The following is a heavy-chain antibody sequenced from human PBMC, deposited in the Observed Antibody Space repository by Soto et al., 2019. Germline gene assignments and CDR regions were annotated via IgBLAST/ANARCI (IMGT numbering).Heavy chain of an antibody. D-gene: IGHD3-10*01. CDR2: ISAYNGNT. Sequence: DSVKVSCKASGYTFTSYGISWVRQAPGQGLEWMGWISAYNGNTNYAQKLQGRVTMTTDTSTSTAYMELRSLRSDDTAVYYCARTMVLGVIIRNPPWFDPWGQGNLVTVSS. CDR1: GYTFTSYG. V-gene: IGHV1-18*01. CDR3: ARTMVLGVIIRNPPWFDP. J-gene: IGHJ5*02.